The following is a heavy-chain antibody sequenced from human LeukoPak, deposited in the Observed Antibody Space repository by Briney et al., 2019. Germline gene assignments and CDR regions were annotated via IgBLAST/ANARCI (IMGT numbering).Heavy chain of an antibody. CDR1: GGSISSNNY. Sequence: SGTLSLTCAVSGGSISSNNYWSWVRQPPGKRLEWIGEVFHSGNTNYSPSLKSRVTISVDKSKNQFSLKLSSVTAADTAVYYCARGSGAGRDYWGQGILVTVSS. CDR3: ARGSGAGRDY. V-gene: IGHV4-4*02. J-gene: IGHJ4*02. D-gene: IGHD3-10*01. CDR2: VFHSGNT.